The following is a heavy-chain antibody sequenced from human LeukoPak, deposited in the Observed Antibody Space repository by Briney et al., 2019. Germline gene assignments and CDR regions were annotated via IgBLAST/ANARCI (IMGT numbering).Heavy chain of an antibody. Sequence: KASETLSLTCTVSGGSISSYYWSWIRQPPGKGLELIGYIYYSGSTNYNPSLKSRVTISVDTSKNQFSLKLSSVTAADTAVYCCARRSTYYFDYWGQGTLVTVSS. CDR3: ARRSTYYFDY. CDR2: IYYSGST. V-gene: IGHV4-59*08. CDR1: GGSISSYY. J-gene: IGHJ4*02.